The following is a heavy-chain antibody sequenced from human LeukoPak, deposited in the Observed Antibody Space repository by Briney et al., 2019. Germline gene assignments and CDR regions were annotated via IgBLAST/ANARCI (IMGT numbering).Heavy chain of an antibody. CDR1: GFTFSSYA. CDR3: ARGQQLDDLYYYYYGMDV. V-gene: IGHV3-30-3*01. J-gene: IGHJ6*02. D-gene: IGHD6-13*01. CDR2: ISYDGSNK. Sequence: GRSLRLSCAASGFTFSSYAMHWVRQAPGKGLEWVAVISYDGSNKYYADSVKGRFTISRDNSKNTLYLQMNSLRAEDTAVYYCARGQQLDDLYYYYYGMDVWGQGTTVTVSS.